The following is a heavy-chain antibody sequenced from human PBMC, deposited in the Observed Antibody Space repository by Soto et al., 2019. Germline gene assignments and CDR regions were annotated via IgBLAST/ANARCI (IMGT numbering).Heavy chain of an antibody. Sequence: QLQLQESGPGLVKPWETLSLTCSVSGDSIRSSSYFWGWIRQSPGKGLEWVGSIYNDGRPYYSPSLNSRAAISVDTAKIQFSLRLTSVTAADTAVYHCARHGRGNDVVKYYYYGLDVWGQGTTVTVSS. V-gene: IGHV4-39*01. D-gene: IGHD2-15*01. CDR3: ARHGRGNDVVKYYYYGLDV. CDR1: GDSIRSSSYF. J-gene: IGHJ6*02. CDR2: IYNDGRP.